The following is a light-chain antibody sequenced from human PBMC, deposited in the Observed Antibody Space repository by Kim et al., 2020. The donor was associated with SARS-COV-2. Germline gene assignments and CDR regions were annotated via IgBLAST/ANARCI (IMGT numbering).Light chain of an antibody. CDR2: DVT. CDR1: NSDVGGYNY. J-gene: IGLJ3*02. Sequence: GQSVTISCTGTNSDVGGYNYVSWYQQHPDKVPKLLIYDVTTWPSGVPDRFSGSKSGNTASLTISGLQAEDESDYYCCSYTGRYSWVFGGGTQLTVL. CDR3: CSYTGRYSWV. V-gene: IGLV2-11*03.